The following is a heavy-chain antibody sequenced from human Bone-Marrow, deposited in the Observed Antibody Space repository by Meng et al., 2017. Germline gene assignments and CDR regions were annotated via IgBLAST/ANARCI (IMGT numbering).Heavy chain of an antibody. CDR2: INPSGGST. Sequence: ASVKVSCKASGYTFTSYYMHWVRQAPGQGLEWMGIINPSGGSTSYAQKFQGRVTMTRDTSTSTVYMELSSLRSEDTAVYYCARDGPPYSIKGSSNWFDPWGQGTLVTVS. V-gene: IGHV1-46*01. D-gene: IGHD6-13*01. CDR1: GYTFTSYY. J-gene: IGHJ5*02. CDR3: ARDGPPYSIKGSSNWFDP.